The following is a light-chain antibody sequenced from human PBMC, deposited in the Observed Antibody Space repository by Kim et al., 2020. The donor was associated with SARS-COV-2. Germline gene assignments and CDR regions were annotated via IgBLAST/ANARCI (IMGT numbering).Light chain of an antibody. J-gene: IGLJ2*01. CDR2: SNN. Sequence: GQGLTISGSGSSSNIGRNTVNWYQQLPGTAPKLLIYSNNQRPSGVPDRFSGSKSGTSASLAISGLQSEDEADYYCAAWDDSLNGVVFGGGTKLTVL. V-gene: IGLV1-44*01. CDR3: AAWDDSLNGVV. CDR1: SSNIGRNT.